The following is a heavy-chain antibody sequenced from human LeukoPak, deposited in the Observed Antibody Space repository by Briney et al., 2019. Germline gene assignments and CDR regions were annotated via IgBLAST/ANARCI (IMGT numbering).Heavy chain of an antibody. Sequence: SETLSLTCAVYGGPFSGYYWSWIRQPPGKGLEWIGEINHSGSTNYNPSLKSRVTISVDTSKNQFSLKLSSVTAADTAVYYCARGRVRIRTVTTQRLYYFDYWGQGTLVTVSS. CDR2: INHSGST. CDR1: GGPFSGYY. D-gene: IGHD4-17*01. J-gene: IGHJ4*02. V-gene: IGHV4-34*01. CDR3: ARGRVRIRTVTTQRLYYFDY.